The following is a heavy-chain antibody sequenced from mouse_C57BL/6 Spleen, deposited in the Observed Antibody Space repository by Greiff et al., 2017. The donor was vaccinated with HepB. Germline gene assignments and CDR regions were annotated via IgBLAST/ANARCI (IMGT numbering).Heavy chain of an antibody. D-gene: IGHD4-1*02. J-gene: IGHJ2*01. CDR3: ARSGTTGTVDY. CDR1: GYAFSSSW. Sequence: VQLQESGPELVKPGASVKISCKASGYAFSSSWMNWVKQRPGKGLEWIGRIYPGDGDTNYNGKFKGKATLTADKSSSTAYMQLSSLTSEDSAVYFCARSGTTGTVDYWGQGTTLTVSS. CDR2: IYPGDGDT. V-gene: IGHV1-82*01.